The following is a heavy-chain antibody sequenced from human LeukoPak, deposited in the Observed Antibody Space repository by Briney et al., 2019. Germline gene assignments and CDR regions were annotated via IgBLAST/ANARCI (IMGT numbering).Heavy chain of an antibody. Sequence: SETLSLTCTVSGGSISSYYWSWIRQPPGKGLEWIGYIYYSGSTNYNPSLKSRVTISVDTSKNQFSLKLTSMTAADTAVYYCARGDSSGHPAFDYWGQGTLVTVSS. D-gene: IGHD3-22*01. V-gene: IGHV4-59*01. CDR2: IYYSGST. CDR3: ARGDSSGHPAFDY. J-gene: IGHJ4*02. CDR1: GGSISSYY.